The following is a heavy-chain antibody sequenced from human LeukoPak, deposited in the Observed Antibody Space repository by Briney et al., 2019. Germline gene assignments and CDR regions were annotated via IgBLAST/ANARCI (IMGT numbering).Heavy chain of an antibody. J-gene: IGHJ4*02. D-gene: IGHD6-19*01. CDR2: IYYSGST. V-gene: IGHV4-39*07. Sequence: SETLSLTCTVSGGSISSSSYYWGWIRQPPGKGLEWIGSIYYSGSTYYNPSLKSRVTISVDTSKNQFSLKLSSVTAADTAVYYCARVPIAVAGTVFDYWGQGTLVTVSS. CDR1: GGSISSSSYY. CDR3: ARVPIAVAGTVFDY.